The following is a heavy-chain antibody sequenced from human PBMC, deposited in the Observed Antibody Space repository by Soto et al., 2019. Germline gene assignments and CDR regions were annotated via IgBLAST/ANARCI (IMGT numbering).Heavy chain of an antibody. CDR3: AKEDYSRSLYYFDH. CDR2: ISGSGGST. CDR1: EFSFSSYA. D-gene: IGHD6-13*01. V-gene: IGHV3-23*01. Sequence: PGGSLRLSCEASEFSFSSYAMSWVRQAPGKGLEWVSSISGSGGSTYYADSVEGRFTISRDNSNNTLYLQMTSLRAGDTAVYYCAKEDYSRSLYYFDHWGQGTLVTVSS. J-gene: IGHJ4*02.